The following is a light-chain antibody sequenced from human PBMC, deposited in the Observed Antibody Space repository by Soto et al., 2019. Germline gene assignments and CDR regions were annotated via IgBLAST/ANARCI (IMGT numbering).Light chain of an antibody. Sequence: QSALTQPPSASGTPGQRVTISCSGSSSNIGSNTVNWYQQLPGTAPKLLTYSNNQRPSGVPDRFSGSKSGTSASLAISVLQSEDEADYYCAAWDDSLNGGYVFGTGTKVTVL. V-gene: IGLV1-44*01. J-gene: IGLJ1*01. CDR3: AAWDDSLNGGYV. CDR1: SSNIGSNT. CDR2: SNN.